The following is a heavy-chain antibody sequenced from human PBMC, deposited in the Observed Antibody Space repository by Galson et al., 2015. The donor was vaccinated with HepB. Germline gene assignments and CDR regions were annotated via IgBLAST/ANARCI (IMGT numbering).Heavy chain of an antibody. D-gene: IGHD2-2*01. CDR1: GGSINSRTFY. V-gene: IGHV4-39*01. CDR3: VRLGSQTVAVPVGIYYFDQ. CDR2: IYHSGRT. J-gene: IGHJ4*02. Sequence: SETLSLTCTVSGGSINSRTFYWGWIRQPPGKGLEWIGSIYHSGRTHYNPSLKSRLTMSVDTSKSQFSLGLTSVTAADTAVYYCVRLGSQTVAVPVGIYYFDQWGQGALVTVSS.